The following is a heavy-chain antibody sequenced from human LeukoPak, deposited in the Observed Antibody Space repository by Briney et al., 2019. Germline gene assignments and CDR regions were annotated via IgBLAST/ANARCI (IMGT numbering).Heavy chain of an antibody. V-gene: IGHV1-69*05. CDR1: GGTFSSYA. D-gene: IGHD3-22*01. CDR3: ARGSYYDSSGYYDYFDY. CDR2: VIPIFGTA. Sequence: SVKVSCKASGGTFSSYAISWVRQAPGQGLEWMGRVIPIFGTANYAQKFQGRVTITTDESTSTAYMELSSLRSEDTAVYYCARGSYYDSSGYYDYFDYWGQGTLVTVSS. J-gene: IGHJ4*02.